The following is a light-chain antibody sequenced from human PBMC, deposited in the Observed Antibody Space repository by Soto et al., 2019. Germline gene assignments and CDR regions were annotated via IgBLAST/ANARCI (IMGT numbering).Light chain of an antibody. J-gene: IGLJ1*01. V-gene: IGLV1-40*01. CDR1: SSNIGANYD. CDR2: GNS. CDR3: QSYDSSLSGYV. Sequence: QSVLTQPLSVSGAPGQRVTISCTGSSSNIGANYDVHWYQHLPGTAPKLLIYGNSNRPSGVPDRFSGSKSGTSASLAITGLQAEDEADYYCQSYDSSLSGYVVGTGTKVTVL.